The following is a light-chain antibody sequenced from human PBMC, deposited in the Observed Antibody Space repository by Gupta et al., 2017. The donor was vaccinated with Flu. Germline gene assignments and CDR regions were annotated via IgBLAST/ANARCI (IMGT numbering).Light chain of an antibody. V-gene: IGLV2-11*01. CDR1: TNDVGPSNF. CDR3: CSNEGTFSLVA. Sequence: QSALDQPRSVSGSPGQSVTISCTGTTNDVGPSNFVSWYRQRAGEVPPVIIYDVSKRPPGVPDRFTGFKSGNTASLTVSGLQPDDEADYYCCSNEGTFSLVAFGGGTRLTVL. CDR2: DVS. J-gene: IGLJ2*01.